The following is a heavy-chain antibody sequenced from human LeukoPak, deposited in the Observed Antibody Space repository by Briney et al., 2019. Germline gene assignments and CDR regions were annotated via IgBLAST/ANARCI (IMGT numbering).Heavy chain of an antibody. Sequence: GGSLRLSRAASGFTFSSYVMYWVRQAPGKGLDWVAVIWYDGRNKYYADSVKGRFTISRDNSKNTLYLQMNSLRAEDTAVYFCARDGWRDYYDSSGYHYFDFWGQGTLVTVTS. CDR1: GFTFSSYV. J-gene: IGHJ4*02. CDR2: IWYDGRNK. V-gene: IGHV3-33*07. CDR3: ARDGWRDYYDSSGYHYFDF. D-gene: IGHD3-22*01.